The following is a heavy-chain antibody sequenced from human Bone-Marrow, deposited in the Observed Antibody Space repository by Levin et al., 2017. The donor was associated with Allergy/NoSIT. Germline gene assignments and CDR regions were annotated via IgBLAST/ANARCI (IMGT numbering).Heavy chain of an antibody. Sequence: PSQTLSLTCAVSDVSITTAFLWGWIRQPPGKGLQWIGSIYHSGSTYYNPSLKSRVTISVDTSKNQFSLKLSSVTAADAAVYYCARETTGFLLDVWGQGTTVTVSS. CDR2: IYHSGST. V-gene: IGHV4-38-2*02. CDR1: DVSITTAFL. D-gene: IGHD4-11*01. CDR3: ARETTGFLLDV. J-gene: IGHJ6*02.